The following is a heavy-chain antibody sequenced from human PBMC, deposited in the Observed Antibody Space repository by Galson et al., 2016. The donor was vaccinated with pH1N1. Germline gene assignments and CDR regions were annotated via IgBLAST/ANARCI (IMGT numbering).Heavy chain of an antibody. CDR3: AQGGVKRKQLLHSYYYSAMDV. J-gene: IGHJ6*02. V-gene: IGHV4-38-2*01. CDR2: IYHSGTT. CDR1: GYSIRNGYF. D-gene: IGHD1-1*01. Sequence: ETLSLTCAVSGYSIRNGYFWGWIRQPPGQGLEWIGIIYHSGTTCYNPSLESRVTISVDTSKNQFSLRLSSVTTADTGVYYCAQGGVKRKQLLHSYYYSAMDVWGQGTTVTVSS.